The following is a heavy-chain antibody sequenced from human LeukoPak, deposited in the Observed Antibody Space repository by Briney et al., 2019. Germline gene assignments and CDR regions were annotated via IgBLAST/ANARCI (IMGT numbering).Heavy chain of an antibody. CDR2: ISGSGGST. J-gene: IGHJ4*02. CDR3: AKGFRDGSSSFDY. D-gene: IGHD6-6*01. V-gene: IGHV3-23*01. Sequence: GGSLTLSCAASGFTFSSYAMSWVRQAPGKGLEWVSAISGSGGSTYYADSVKGRFTISRDNSKSTLYLQMNSLRAEDTAVYYCAKGFRDGSSSFDYWGQGTLVTVSS. CDR1: GFTFSSYA.